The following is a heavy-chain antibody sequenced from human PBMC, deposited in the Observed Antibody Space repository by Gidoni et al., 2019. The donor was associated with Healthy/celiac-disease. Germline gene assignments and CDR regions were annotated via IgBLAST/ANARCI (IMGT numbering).Heavy chain of an antibody. CDR2: IYWDDDK. CDR3: AHTPNGGVVTASRWFDP. V-gene: IGHV2-5*02. D-gene: IGHD2-21*02. J-gene: IGHJ5*02. Sequence: QITLKESGPTLVKPTPTLTLTCTFSWFSLTTIGVGVGWIRQPPGKALEWLALIYWDDDKRYSPSLKSRLTITKDTSKNQVVLTMTNMDPVDTATYYCAHTPNGGVVTASRWFDPWGQGTLVTVSS. CDR1: WFSLTTIGVG.